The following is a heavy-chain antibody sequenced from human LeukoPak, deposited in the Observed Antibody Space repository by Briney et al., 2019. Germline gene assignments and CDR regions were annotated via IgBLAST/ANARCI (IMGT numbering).Heavy chain of an antibody. V-gene: IGHV3-33*08. CDR1: GFSFSDSG. Sequence: GRSLTLSCAASGFSFSDSGMHWVRQAPGRGPEYVAGIWFDESSQRYADSVEGRFTISRDNSKNTVFLQMRSVRVEDTAVYFCARAGRGRDTSHYYFDSWGRGTQVSVSS. J-gene: IGHJ4*02. CDR3: ARAGRGRDTSHYYFDS. CDR2: IWFDESSQ. D-gene: IGHD3-10*01.